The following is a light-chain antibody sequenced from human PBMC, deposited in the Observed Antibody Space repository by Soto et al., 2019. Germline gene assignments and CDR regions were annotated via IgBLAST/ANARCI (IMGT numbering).Light chain of an antibody. Sequence: EIVLSQSPGTLSLSPGERATLSCMASQSVSSSYLTWYQQKPGQAPRLLIYGASTRATGIPARFSGSGSGTEFTLTISSLQSEDFAVYYCQQYNKWPPITFGQGTRLEI. J-gene: IGKJ5*01. CDR3: QQYNKWPPIT. CDR1: QSVSSSY. CDR2: GAS. V-gene: IGKV3-15*01.